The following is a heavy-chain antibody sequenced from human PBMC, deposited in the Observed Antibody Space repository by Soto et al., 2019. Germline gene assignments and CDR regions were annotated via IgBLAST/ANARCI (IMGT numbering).Heavy chain of an antibody. V-gene: IGHV3-9*01. J-gene: IGHJ6*03. CDR2: ITWNGGSI. CDR3: AKDSTLYYYYYMDV. CDR1: GFSFDDYV. Sequence: EVQLVESGGGLVQPGRSLRLSCAASGFSFDDYVMHWVRQAPGKGLEWVSGITWNGGSIGYADSVKGRFTISRDNAKNSLYLQMNSLRAEDTALYYCAKDSTLYYYYYMDVWGKGTTVTVSS.